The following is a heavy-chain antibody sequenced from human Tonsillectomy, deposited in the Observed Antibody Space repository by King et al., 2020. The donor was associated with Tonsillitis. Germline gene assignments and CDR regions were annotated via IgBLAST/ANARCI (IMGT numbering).Heavy chain of an antibody. J-gene: IGHJ4*02. CDR2: IWYDGSDK. D-gene: IGHD3-10*01. Sequence: CWCALVQSGRSLRLSCAASGFTFSSYGMHWVRQAPGKGLEWVAVIWYDGSDKYYADSVKGRFTISRDNSKNTLYLQMNRLRAEDTAVYYCARDGGGSGSFLDSWGQGTLLTVSS. CDR3: ARDGGGSGSFLDS. V-gene: IGHV3-33*08. CDR1: GFTFSSYG.